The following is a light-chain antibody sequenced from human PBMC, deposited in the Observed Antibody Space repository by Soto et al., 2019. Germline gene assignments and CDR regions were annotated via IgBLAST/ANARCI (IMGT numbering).Light chain of an antibody. V-gene: IGLV2-14*01. CDR1: NSDNGDYNY. Sequence: QSVLTQPASVSGAPGQSITISCTGTNSDNGDYNYVSWYQHLPDTVPKLSISLVSNRPSGVSYRLSSSKSGNMASLTISGLQAEDVGDYYCTTGARFGPGPKVTV. CDR3: TTGAR. J-gene: IGLJ1*01. CDR2: LVS.